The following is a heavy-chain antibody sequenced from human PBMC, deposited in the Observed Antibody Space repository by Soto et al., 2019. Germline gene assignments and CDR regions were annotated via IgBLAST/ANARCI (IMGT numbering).Heavy chain of an antibody. V-gene: IGHV1-3*01. CDR2: INAGNGNT. D-gene: IGHD5-18*01. CDR3: ARDPAMAGYWWFDP. CDR1: GHTFTSYA. Sequence: ASVKVSCTASGHTFTSYAMHWVRQAPGQRLEWMGWINAGNGNTKYSQKFQGRVTITRDTSASTAYMELSSLRSEDTAVYYCARDPAMAGYWWFDPWGQGTLVTVSS. J-gene: IGHJ5*02.